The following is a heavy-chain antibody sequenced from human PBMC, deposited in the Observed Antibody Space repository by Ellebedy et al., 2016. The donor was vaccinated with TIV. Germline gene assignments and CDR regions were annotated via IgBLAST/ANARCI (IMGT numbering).Heavy chain of an antibody. CDR2: ISYDERDE. CDR3: AKNSNYFGREGGYFDY. D-gene: IGHD4-11*01. CDR1: QFMFDSYG. J-gene: IGHJ4*02. Sequence: GESLKISCAAPQFMFDSYGMVWVRQAPGKGLEVVAVISYDERDEYYADSVKGRFTISRDNSKNTLYLQMNRLRPEDTALYYCAKNSNYFGREGGYFDYWGQGTLVTVSS. V-gene: IGHV3-30*18.